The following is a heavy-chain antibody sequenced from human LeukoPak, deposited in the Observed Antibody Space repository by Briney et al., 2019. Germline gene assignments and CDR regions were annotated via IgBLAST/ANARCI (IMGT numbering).Heavy chain of an antibody. CDR2: IYYSGST. CDR1: GGSISSSSYY. D-gene: IGHD2-15*01. Sequence: SETLSLTCTVSGGSISSSSYYWGWIRQPPGKGLEWIGSIYYSGSTYYNPSLKSRVTISVDTSKNQFSLKLSSVTAADTAVYYCASTSYCSGGSCDTFDVWGQGTMVTVSS. J-gene: IGHJ3*01. CDR3: ASTSYCSGGSCDTFDV. V-gene: IGHV4-39*01.